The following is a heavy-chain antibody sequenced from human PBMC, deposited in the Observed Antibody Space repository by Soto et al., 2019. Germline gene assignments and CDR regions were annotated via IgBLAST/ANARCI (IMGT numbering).Heavy chain of an antibody. CDR2: ISAYNGNT. Sequence: GASVKVSCKASGYTFTSYGISWVRQAPGQGLERMGWISAYNGNTNYAQKLQGRVTMTTDTSTSTAYMELRSLRSDDTAVYYCARAIPNYYGSGSYYNWFDPWGQGTLVTVSS. CDR1: GYTFTSYG. D-gene: IGHD3-10*01. V-gene: IGHV1-18*01. J-gene: IGHJ5*02. CDR3: ARAIPNYYGSGSYYNWFDP.